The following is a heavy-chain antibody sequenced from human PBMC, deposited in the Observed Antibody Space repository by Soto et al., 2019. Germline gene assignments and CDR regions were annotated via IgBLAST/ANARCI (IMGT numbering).Heavy chain of an antibody. D-gene: IGHD6-19*01. Sequence: QVQLVQCGAEVKKPGASVKVSCKASGYTFTSYDINWVRQATGQGLEWMGWMNPNSGNTGYAQKFQGSVTMTRTTTIRTAYMELSSLRCEETAVYYCARERSSGWLDYWGQGTLVTVSS. CDR1: GYTFTSYD. V-gene: IGHV1-8*01. J-gene: IGHJ4*02. CDR2: MNPNSGNT. CDR3: ARERSSGWLDY.